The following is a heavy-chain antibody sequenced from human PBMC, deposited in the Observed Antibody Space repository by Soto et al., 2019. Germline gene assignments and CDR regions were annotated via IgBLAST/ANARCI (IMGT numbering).Heavy chain of an antibody. D-gene: IGHD3-3*01. J-gene: IGHJ5*02. CDR2: IYYSGSI. CDR3: ARQYYDFWSGSHNWFDP. V-gene: IGHV4-39*01. Sequence: AETLSLTCTVSGGSISSSNYYWGWIRQPPGKGLEWIGSIYYSGSIYYNPSLKSRVTISVDTSKNHFSLKLSSVTAADTAVYYCARQYYDFWSGSHNWFDPWGQGALVTVSS. CDR1: GGSISSSNYY.